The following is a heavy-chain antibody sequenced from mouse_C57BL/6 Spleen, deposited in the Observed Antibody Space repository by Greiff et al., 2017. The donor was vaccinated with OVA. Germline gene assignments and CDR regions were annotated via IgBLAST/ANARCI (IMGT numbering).Heavy chain of an antibody. CDR1: GFSLTSYG. CDR3: AGIYYSNYFYAMDY. CDR2: IWSGGST. Sequence: QVQLKESGPGLVQPSQSLSITCTVSGFSLTSYGVHWVRQSPGKGLEWLGVIWSGGSTDYNAAFISRLSISKDNSKSQVFFKMNSLQADDTAIYYCAGIYYSNYFYAMDYWGQGTSVTVSS. V-gene: IGHV2-2*01. D-gene: IGHD2-5*01. J-gene: IGHJ4*01.